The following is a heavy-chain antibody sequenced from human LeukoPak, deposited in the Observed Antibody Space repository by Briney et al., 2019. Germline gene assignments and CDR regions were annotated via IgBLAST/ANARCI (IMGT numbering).Heavy chain of an antibody. CDR3: ARDITIFGVVQSPRGNMDV. CDR1: GGSFSGYY. Sequence: SETLSLTCAVYGGSFSGYYWSWIRQPPGEGLEWIGEINHSGSTNYNPSLKSRVTISVDTSKYQFSLKLSSVTAADTAVYYCARDITIFGVVQSPRGNMDVWGKGTTVTVSS. CDR2: INHSGST. J-gene: IGHJ6*03. D-gene: IGHD3-3*01. V-gene: IGHV4-34*01.